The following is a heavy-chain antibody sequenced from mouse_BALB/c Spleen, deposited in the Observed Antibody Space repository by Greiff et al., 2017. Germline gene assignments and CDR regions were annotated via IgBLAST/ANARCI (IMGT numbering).Heavy chain of an antibody. CDR3: ARERTGHFDY. CDR2: ISSGGSYT. V-gene: IGHV5-9-3*01. Sequence: EVKLVESGGGLVKPGGSLKLSCAASGFTFSSYAMSWVRQTPEKRLEWVATISSGGSYTYYPDSVKGRFTISRDNAKNTLYLQMSSLRSEDTAMYYCARERTGHFDYWGQGTTLTVSS. D-gene: IGHD4-1*01. CDR1: GFTFSSYA. J-gene: IGHJ2*01.